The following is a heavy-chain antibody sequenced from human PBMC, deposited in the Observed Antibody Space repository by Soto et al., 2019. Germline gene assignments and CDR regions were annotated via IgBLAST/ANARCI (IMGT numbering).Heavy chain of an antibody. CDR3: AAPNGAARRGNYFDY. J-gene: IGHJ4*02. V-gene: IGHV3-23*01. CDR1: GLTFSSYA. D-gene: IGHD6-6*01. CDR2: ISGSGGST. Sequence: VQLLESGGGLVQPGGSLRLSCAASGLTFSSYAMSWVRQAPGKGLEWVSAISGSGGSTYYADSVKGRFTISRDNSKNTLYLQMNSLRAEDTAVYYCAAPNGAARRGNYFDYWGQGTLVTVSS.